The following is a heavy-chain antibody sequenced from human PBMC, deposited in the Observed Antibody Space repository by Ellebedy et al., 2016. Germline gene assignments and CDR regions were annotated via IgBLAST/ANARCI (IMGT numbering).Heavy chain of an antibody. V-gene: IGHV1-69*13. CDR3: AREGPVAVAGIFDY. J-gene: IGHJ4*02. D-gene: IGHD6-19*01. Sequence: SVKVSCXASGGTFSSYAISWVRQAPGQGLEWMGGIIPIFGTANYAQKFQGRVTITADESTSTAYMELSSLRSDDTAVYYCAREGPVAVAGIFDYWGQGTLVTVSS. CDR1: GGTFSSYA. CDR2: IIPIFGTA.